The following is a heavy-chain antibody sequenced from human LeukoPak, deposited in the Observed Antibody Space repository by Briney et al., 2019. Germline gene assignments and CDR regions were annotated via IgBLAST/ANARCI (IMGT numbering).Heavy chain of an antibody. J-gene: IGHJ3*02. CDR2: ISSSSTYT. Sequence: PGGSLRLSCAASGFTFSSYSLNWVRQAPGKGLEWVSSISSSSTYTYYADSVKGRFTISRDNAKNSLFLQMNSLRAEDTAVHYCARIGDSSGYFAFDIWGQGTMVTVSS. V-gene: IGHV3-21*01. D-gene: IGHD3-22*01. CDR1: GFTFSSYS. CDR3: ARIGDSSGYFAFDI.